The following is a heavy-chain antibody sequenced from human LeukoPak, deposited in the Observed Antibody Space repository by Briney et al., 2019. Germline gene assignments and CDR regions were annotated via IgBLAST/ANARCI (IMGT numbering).Heavy chain of an antibody. D-gene: IGHD3-22*01. J-gene: IGHJ3*02. CDR2: ISRSGGST. V-gene: IGHV3-23*01. CDR1: GFTFSSYA. Sequence: GGSLRLSCAASGFTFSSYAMSWVRQAPGKGLEWVSAISRSGGSTYYADSVKGRFTISRDNSKNTLYLQMNSLRAEDTAVYYCAKPPYYYDSSGYYYIDAFDIWGQGTMVTVSS. CDR3: AKPPYYYDSSGYYYIDAFDI.